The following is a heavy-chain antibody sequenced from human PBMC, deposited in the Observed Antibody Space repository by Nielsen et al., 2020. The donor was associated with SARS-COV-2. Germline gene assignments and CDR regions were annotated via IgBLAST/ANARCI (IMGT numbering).Heavy chain of an antibody. CDR2: IYYSGST. Sequence: SETLSLTCTVSGGSISSGGYYWSWIRQHPGKGLEWIGYIYYSGSTYYNPSLKSRVTISVDTSKNQFSLKLSSVTAADTAVYYCARDTCSGGSCYSDYWGQGTLVTVSS. CDR3: ARDTCSGGSCYSDY. J-gene: IGHJ4*02. D-gene: IGHD2-15*01. CDR1: GGSISSGGYY. V-gene: IGHV4-31*03.